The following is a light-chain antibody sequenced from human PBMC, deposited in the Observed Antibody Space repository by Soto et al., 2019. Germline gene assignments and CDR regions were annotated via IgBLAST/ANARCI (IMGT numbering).Light chain of an antibody. Sequence: EIVLTQTPATLSLSPGERATLSCRASQSVSSHLAWYQQKPGRAPRLLIYDASNRATGIPARFSGSGSGSDFTLTISSLEPEDFAVYYCPERSNWPRTFGQGTKLEIK. CDR3: PERSNWPRT. J-gene: IGKJ2*01. CDR2: DAS. CDR1: QSVSSH. V-gene: IGKV3-11*01.